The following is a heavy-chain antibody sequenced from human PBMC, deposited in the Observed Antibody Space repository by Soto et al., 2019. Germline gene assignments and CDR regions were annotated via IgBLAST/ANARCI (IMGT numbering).Heavy chain of an antibody. D-gene: IGHD3-10*01. CDR3: ARSQPLWFGELSPFYYYYYGMDV. Sequence: ASVKDSCKASGYTFTGYYMHWVRQAPGQGLEWMGWINPNSGGTNYAQKFQGWVTMTRDTSISTAYMELSRLRSDDTAVYYCARSQPLWFGELSPFYYYYYGMDVWGQGTTVTVSS. CDR2: INPNSGGT. J-gene: IGHJ6*02. V-gene: IGHV1-2*04. CDR1: GYTFTGYY.